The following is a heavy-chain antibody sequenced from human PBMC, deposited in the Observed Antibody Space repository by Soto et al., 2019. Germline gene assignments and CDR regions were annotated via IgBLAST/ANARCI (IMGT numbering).Heavy chain of an antibody. Sequence: EVHLVESGGGLVQPGGSLRLSCAASGFTVSSEYMSWVRQAPGKGLEWVSLIQSGCPTYYADSVKGRFTISRDTSENAVSLKTHCLRVDGMAVYYCARDYVLLGGGRCYGVPVDVWGKGTTVTVSS. CDR1: GFTVSSEY. V-gene: IGHV3-66*01. J-gene: IGHJ6*04. CDR2: IQSGCPT. D-gene: IGHD2-15*01. CDR3: ARDYVLLGGGRCYGVPVDV.